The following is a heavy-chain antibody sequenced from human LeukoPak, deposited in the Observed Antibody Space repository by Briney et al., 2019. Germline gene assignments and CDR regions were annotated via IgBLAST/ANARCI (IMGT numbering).Heavy chain of an antibody. CDR3: ARDRGVLRYFDWSKDAFDI. Sequence: ASVKVSCKASGYTFINYDINWVRQAPGQGLEGMGWINTNTGNPTYAQGFTGRFVFSLDTSVSTAYLQISSLKAEDTAVYYCARDRGVLRYFDWSKDAFDIWGQGTMVTVSS. CDR1: GYTFINYD. D-gene: IGHD3-9*01. CDR2: INTNTGNP. J-gene: IGHJ3*02. V-gene: IGHV7-4-1*02.